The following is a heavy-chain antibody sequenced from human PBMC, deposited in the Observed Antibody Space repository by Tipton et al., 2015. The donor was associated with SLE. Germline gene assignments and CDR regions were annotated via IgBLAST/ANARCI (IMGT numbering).Heavy chain of an antibody. CDR3: ARDPLGRGRSFDI. Sequence: TLSLTCTVSGGSISSGRYYCAWIRQHPGKGLEWIGYIYYSGSTYYNPSLESRVTISVDTSKNQFSLKLRSVTAADTAVYYCARDPLGRGRSFDIWGQGTMVTVSS. CDR1: GGSISSGRYY. V-gene: IGHV4-31*03. J-gene: IGHJ3*02. CDR2: IYYSGST. D-gene: IGHD3-10*01.